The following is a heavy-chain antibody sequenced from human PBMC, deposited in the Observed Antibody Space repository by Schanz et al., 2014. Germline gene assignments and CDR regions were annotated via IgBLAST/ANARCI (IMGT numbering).Heavy chain of an antibody. V-gene: IGHV3-74*02. CDR3: AKGRFGELSAFDI. J-gene: IGHJ3*02. D-gene: IGHD3-10*01. CDR1: GFIFGSSV. CDR2: IKSDGSST. Sequence: EVQLLESGGGLIQPGGSLRLSCAASGFIFGSSVMAWVRQAPGKGLEWVSRIKSDGSSTSYADSVKGRFTISRDNAKNTLYLQMNSLRAEDTAVYYCAKGRFGELSAFDIWGQGTMVTVSS.